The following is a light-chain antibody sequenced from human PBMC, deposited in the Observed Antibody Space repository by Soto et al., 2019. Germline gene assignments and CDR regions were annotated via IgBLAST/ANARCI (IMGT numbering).Light chain of an antibody. CDR3: QQYSSYPET. J-gene: IGKJ1*01. V-gene: IGKV1-8*01. Sequence: AIRMTQSPSSFSASTGDRVTITCRASQGISSYLAWYQQKPGKAPKLLIYAASTLQSGVPSRFSGSGSGTEFTLTINSLQPDDFATYFCQQYSSYPETFGQGTKV. CDR1: QGISSY. CDR2: AAS.